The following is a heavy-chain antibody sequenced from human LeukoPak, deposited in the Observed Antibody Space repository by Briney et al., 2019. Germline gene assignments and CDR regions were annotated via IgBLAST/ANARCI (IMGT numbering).Heavy chain of an antibody. CDR2: ISGGGGST. V-gene: IGHV3-23*01. CDR3: AKDKTDCSSTSCYRVGYFDY. D-gene: IGHD2-2*02. CDR1: GFTFSSYA. Sequence: GGSLRLSCAASGFTFSSYAMSWVRQAPGKGLEWVSAISGGGGSTYYADSVKGRFTISRDNSKNTLYLQMNSLRAEDTAVYYCAKDKTDCSSTSCYRVGYFDYWGQGTLVTVSS. J-gene: IGHJ4*02.